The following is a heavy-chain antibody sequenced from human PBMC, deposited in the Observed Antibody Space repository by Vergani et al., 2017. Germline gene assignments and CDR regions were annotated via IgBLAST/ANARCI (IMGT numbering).Heavy chain of an antibody. Sequence: QVQLQQWGAGLLKPSETLSLTCAVYGGSFSGYYWSWIRQPPGKGLEWIGEINHSGSTNYNPSLKSRVTISVDTSKNQFSLKLSSVTAADTAVYYCARNTPHGYFDYWGQGTLVTVSS. CDR1: GGSFSGYY. J-gene: IGHJ4*02. V-gene: IGHV4-34*01. CDR3: ARNTPHGYFDY. CDR2: INHSGST.